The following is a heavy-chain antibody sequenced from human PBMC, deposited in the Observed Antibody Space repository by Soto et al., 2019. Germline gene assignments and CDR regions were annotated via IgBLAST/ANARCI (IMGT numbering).Heavy chain of an antibody. J-gene: IGHJ6*02. V-gene: IGHV3-30*18. CDR1: GFTFSSYG. CDR2: ISYDGSNK. Sequence: PGGSLRLSCAASGFTFSSYGMHWVRQAPGKGLEWVAVISYDGSNKYYADSVKGRFTISRDNSKNTLYLQMNSLRAEDTAVYYCAKGVVDRIYCSSTCCHKYGMDVWGQGTTVTVSS. CDR3: AKGVVDRIYCSSTCCHKYGMDV. D-gene: IGHD2-2*01.